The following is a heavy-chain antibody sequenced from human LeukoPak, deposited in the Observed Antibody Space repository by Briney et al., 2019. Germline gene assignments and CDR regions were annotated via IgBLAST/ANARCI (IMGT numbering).Heavy chain of an antibody. CDR2: ISHSGNT. CDR1: GGSFTDYY. Sequence: SSETLSLTCAVYGGSFTDYYWSWIRQFPGKGLEWIGEISHSGNTNLNPSLESRVTISMGTSNYQFSLKLTSVTAADTAVYYCARGSRLPLDYWGQGSLVTVSS. V-gene: IGHV4-34*01. J-gene: IGHJ4*02. D-gene: IGHD4-11*01. CDR3: ARGSRLPLDY.